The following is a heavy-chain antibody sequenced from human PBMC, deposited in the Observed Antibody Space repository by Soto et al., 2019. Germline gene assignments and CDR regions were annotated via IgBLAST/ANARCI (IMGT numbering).Heavy chain of an antibody. CDR3: AKDRTVTNVGWFDP. D-gene: IGHD4-17*01. J-gene: IGHJ5*02. Sequence: EVQLLESGGGLVQPGGSLRLSCAASGFTFSSYAMSWVRQAPGKGLEWVSAISGSGGSTYYADSVKGRFTISRDNSKNTLYLPMNTLRAEDTAVYYCAKDRTVTNVGWFDPWGQGTLVTVSS. V-gene: IGHV3-23*01. CDR2: ISGSGGST. CDR1: GFTFSSYA.